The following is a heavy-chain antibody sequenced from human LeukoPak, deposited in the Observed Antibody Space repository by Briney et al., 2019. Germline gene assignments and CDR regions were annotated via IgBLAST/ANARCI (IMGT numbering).Heavy chain of an antibody. CDR2: INTNTGNP. CDR1: GYTITRYA. V-gene: IGHV7-4-1*02. Sequence: GASVKVSCKASGYTITRYAMNWVRQAPGQGLEWMGWINTNTGNPTYAQGFTGRFVFSLDTSVSTAYLQISSLKAEDTAVYYCARGWVHCSGGSCYRTYYFDYWGQGTLVTVSS. D-gene: IGHD2-15*01. J-gene: IGHJ4*02. CDR3: ARGWVHCSGGSCYRTYYFDY.